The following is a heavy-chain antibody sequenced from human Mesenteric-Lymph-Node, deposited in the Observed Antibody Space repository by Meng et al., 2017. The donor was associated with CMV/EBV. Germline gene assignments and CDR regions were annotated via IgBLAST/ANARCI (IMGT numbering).Heavy chain of an antibody. CDR2: INHSGST. CDR1: SGSFSGYH. Sequence: GSLRLSCAVYSGSFSGYHWSWIRQPPGKGLECIGEINHSGSTNYNPSLKSRVTISIDTSKNQFSLKLTSLTAADTAVYYCARVRYNSLDYWGQGTLVTVSS. V-gene: IGHV4-34*01. D-gene: IGHD1-1*01. CDR3: ARVRYNSLDY. J-gene: IGHJ4*02.